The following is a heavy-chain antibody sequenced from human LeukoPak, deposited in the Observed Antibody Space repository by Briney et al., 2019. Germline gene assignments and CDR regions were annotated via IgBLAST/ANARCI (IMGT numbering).Heavy chain of an antibody. J-gene: IGHJ3*02. D-gene: IGHD2-2*01. Sequence: ASVKVSCKASGYTFNGYYMHWVRQAPGQGLEWMGWINPNNGDTNYAQRFQGRVTMTRDTSISTAYMELSRLRSDDTAVYYCARAMPGHADAFDIWGQGTMVTVSS. V-gene: IGHV1-2*02. CDR3: ARAMPGHADAFDI. CDR1: GYTFNGYY. CDR2: INPNNGDT.